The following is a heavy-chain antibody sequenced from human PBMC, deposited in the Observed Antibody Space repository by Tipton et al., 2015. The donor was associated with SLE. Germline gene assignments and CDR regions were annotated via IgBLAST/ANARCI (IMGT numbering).Heavy chain of an antibody. CDR1: GFTFSSYW. J-gene: IGHJ4*02. V-gene: IGHV3-23*01. CDR2: ISGSGGST. D-gene: IGHD1-26*01. CDR3: AKRDGSYYVAPLYFDY. Sequence: SLRLSCAASGFTFSSYWMSWVRQAPGKGLEWVSAISGSGGSTYYADSVKGRFTISRDNSKNTLYLQMNSLRAEDTAVYYCAKRDGSYYVAPLYFDYWGQGTLVTVSS.